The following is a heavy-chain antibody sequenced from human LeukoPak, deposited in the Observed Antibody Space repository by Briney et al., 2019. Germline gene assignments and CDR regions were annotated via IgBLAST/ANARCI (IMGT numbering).Heavy chain of an antibody. J-gene: IGHJ6*03. CDR1: GFTFSSYA. V-gene: IGHV3-21*01. Sequence: GGSLRLSCAASGFTFSSYAMSWVRQAPGKGLEWVSCVSSTSTYIYYADSVKGRFTISRDNAKNSVFLQMNSLRAEDTAVYFCAREGGNGDFYYYMDVWGKGTTVTVSS. D-gene: IGHD1-1*01. CDR2: VSSTSTYI. CDR3: AREGGNGDFYYYMDV.